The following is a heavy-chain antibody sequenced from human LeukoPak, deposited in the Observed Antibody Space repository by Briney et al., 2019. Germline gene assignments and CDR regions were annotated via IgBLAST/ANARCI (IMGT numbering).Heavy chain of an antibody. CDR3: ARKRSSNSGSYYFDDAFDI. Sequence: ASVKVSCKASGGTFSSYAISWVRQAPGQGLEWMGGIIPIFGTANYAQKFQGRVTITRNTSISTAYMELSSLRSEDTAVYYCARKRSSNSGSYYFDDAFDIWGQGTMVTVSS. CDR2: IIPIFGTA. CDR1: GGTFSSYA. J-gene: IGHJ3*02. V-gene: IGHV1-69*05. D-gene: IGHD3-10*01.